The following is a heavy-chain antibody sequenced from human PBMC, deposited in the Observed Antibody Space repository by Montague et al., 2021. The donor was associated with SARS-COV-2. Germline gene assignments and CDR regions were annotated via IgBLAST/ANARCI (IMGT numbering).Heavy chain of an antibody. CDR2: IYYSGTT. CDR3: AREYAGDWYFDL. CDR1: GGSISSSSYY. J-gene: IGHJ2*01. V-gene: IGHV4-39*02. Sequence: SETLSLTCTVSGGSISSSSYYWGWIRQPPGKGPEWIVSIYYSGTTFYXLSHSSRVTMSVYTSKNQFSLRLSSVTAADTAVFYCAREYAGDWYFDLWGRGTLVTVSS. D-gene: IGHD2-8*01.